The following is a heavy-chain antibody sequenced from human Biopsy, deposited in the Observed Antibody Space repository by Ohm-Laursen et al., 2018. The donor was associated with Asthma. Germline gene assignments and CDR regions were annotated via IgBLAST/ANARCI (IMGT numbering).Heavy chain of an antibody. CDR1: GVSLSSFG. CDR2: ISYDGSKK. Sequence: RSLRLSCTASGVSLSSFGMNWVRQAPGKGLEWVAVISYDGSKKEYGDSVKGRFTISRDNSKDTVYLQMNSLRAEDTAVYYCAKGRYKWNDGYSGMEVWGQGTTVTVSS. V-gene: IGHV3-30*18. CDR3: AKGRYKWNDGYSGMEV. D-gene: IGHD1-20*01. J-gene: IGHJ6*02.